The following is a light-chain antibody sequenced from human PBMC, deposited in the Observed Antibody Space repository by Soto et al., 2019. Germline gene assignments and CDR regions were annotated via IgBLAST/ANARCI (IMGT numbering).Light chain of an antibody. CDR3: QQSYSTHHP. Sequence: DIQMTQSPSSLSASVGDRVTITCRASQSISSYLNWYQQKPGKAHKLLIYAASSLQSGVPSKFSGSGSGTDFTLPISRLQPEDFATYYCQQSYSTHHPVGQGTKVQIK. CDR2: AAS. CDR1: QSISSY. V-gene: IGKV1-39*01. J-gene: IGKJ1*01.